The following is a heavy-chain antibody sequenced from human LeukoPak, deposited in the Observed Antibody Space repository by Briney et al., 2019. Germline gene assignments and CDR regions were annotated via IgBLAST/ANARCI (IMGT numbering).Heavy chain of an antibody. CDR1: GFTFSSYS. CDR2: ISSSSYI. CDR3: ARGGDYYDSYFDY. Sequence: GGSLRFSCAASGFTFSSYSMNWVRQAPGNGLEWVSSISSSSYIYYADSVKGRFTISRDNAKNSLYLQMNSLRAEDTAVYYCARGGDYYDSYFDYWGQGTLVTVSS. J-gene: IGHJ4*02. V-gene: IGHV3-21*01. D-gene: IGHD3-22*01.